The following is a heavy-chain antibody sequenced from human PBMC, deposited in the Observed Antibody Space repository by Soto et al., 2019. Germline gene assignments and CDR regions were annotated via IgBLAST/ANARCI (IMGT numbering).Heavy chain of an antibody. J-gene: IGHJ4*02. CDR1: GDRVSSNSAA. CDR2: TYHRSKWYN. V-gene: IGHV6-1*01. CDR3: ARGRARLIWIFGY. D-gene: IGHD6-6*01. Sequence: LSQTLSLTCAVSGDRVSSNSAAWNWIRQSPSRGLEWLGRTYHRSKWYNDYAVSVKSRITINPDTSKNQFSLQLNSMTPEDTAVYYCARGRARLIWIFGYWGQRTLGIVSS.